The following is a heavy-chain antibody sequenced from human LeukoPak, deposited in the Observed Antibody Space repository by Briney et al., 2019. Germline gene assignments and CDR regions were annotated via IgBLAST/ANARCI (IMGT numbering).Heavy chain of an antibody. CDR2: ISSSSSYI. V-gene: IGHV3-21*01. D-gene: IGHD3-22*01. CDR1: GFTFSNAW. J-gene: IGHJ4*02. Sequence: PGGSLRLSCAASGFTFSNAWMNWVRQAPGKGLEWVSSISSSSSYIYYADSVKGRFTISRDNAKNSLYLQMNSLRAEDTAVYYCARVDGISYYYDSSGYYYEANDYWGQGTLVTVSS. CDR3: ARVDGISYYYDSSGYYYEANDY.